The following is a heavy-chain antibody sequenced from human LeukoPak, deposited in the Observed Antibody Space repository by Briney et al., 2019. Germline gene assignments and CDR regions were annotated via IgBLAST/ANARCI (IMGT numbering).Heavy chain of an antibody. V-gene: IGHV1-46*01. CDR3: ASWYTASGAFDI. Sequence: ASVKVSCKASGYTFTSYYMHWVRQAPGQGLEWMGIINPSGGSTSYAQKFQGRVTITRNTSISTAYMELSSLRSEDTAVYYCASWYTASGAFDIWGQGTMVTVSS. D-gene: IGHD5-18*01. CDR1: GYTFTSYY. CDR2: INPSGGST. J-gene: IGHJ3*02.